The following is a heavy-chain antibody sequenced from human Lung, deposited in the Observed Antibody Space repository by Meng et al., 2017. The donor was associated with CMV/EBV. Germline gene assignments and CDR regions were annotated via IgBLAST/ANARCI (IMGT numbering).Heavy chain of an antibody. D-gene: IGHD2/OR15-2a*01. V-gene: IGHV7-4-1*02. CDR1: RYTFSTYT. CDR2: ISTNTGTP. J-gene: IGHJ5*02. CDR3: ARGGNFDP. Sequence: QLQLVQSGSELKKPWASVNVSCKASRYTFSTYTINLVRQAHGRGLELMGWISTNTGTPTSTQGFTGRFVFSLDSSVSTAYLQISSLKAEDTSVYYCARGGNFDPWGQGTLVTVSS.